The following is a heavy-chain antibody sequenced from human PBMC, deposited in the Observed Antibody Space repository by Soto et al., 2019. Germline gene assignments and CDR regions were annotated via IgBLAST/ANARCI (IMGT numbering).Heavy chain of an antibody. J-gene: IGHJ4*02. CDR2: LSSDGSNT. D-gene: IGHD3-22*01. Sequence: PGGSLRLSCAASGFTFSTYSMHWVRQAPGKGLEWVAVLSSDGSNTDYADSVKGRFTISRDISKNTLYLQMNSLRAEDTAVYYCARGFYYDGSDYYAPHWGQGTLVTVSS. CDR1: GFTFSTYS. CDR3: ARGFYYDGSDYYAPH. V-gene: IGHV3-30*04.